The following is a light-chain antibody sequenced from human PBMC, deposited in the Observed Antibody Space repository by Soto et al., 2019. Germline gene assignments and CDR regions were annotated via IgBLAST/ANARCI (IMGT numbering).Light chain of an antibody. CDR3: RSYTSSSTMV. V-gene: IGLV2-14*01. J-gene: IGLJ2*01. CDR1: SSDVGGYNY. CDR2: DVS. Sequence: QSALTQPASVSGSPGQSITISCTGTSSDVGGYNYVSWYQQHPGKAPKHMIYDVSNRTSGVSNSFSGSKSGNTASLTISGLQAEDEADYYCRSYTSSSTMVFGGGTKLTVL.